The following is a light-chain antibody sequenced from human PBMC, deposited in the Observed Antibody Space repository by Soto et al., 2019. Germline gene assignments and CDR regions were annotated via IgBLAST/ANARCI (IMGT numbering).Light chain of an antibody. CDR2: DGS. Sequence: EIVLTQSPATLSLSPGERATLSCRASQSVSSFLAWYQQQVGQAPRLLIYDGSNRATGIPARFSGSGSGTDFTLTISSLQPEDFATYYCQQLNSYPLTFGGGTKVDIK. CDR3: QQLNSYPLT. J-gene: IGKJ4*01. CDR1: QSVSSF. V-gene: IGKV3-11*01.